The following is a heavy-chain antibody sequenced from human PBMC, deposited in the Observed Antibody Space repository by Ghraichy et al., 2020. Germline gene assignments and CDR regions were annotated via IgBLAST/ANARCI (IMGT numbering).Heavy chain of an antibody. CDR1: GGSISGYH. Sequence: GSLNISCTVSGGSISGYHWNWIRQPPGKGLEWIGYIFYSGSSNYNPSLKTRVSLSIDTSKNQFSLKLNSVTAADTAVYYCARKNFGDYTFDYWGQGALVTVSS. J-gene: IGHJ4*02. V-gene: IGHV4-59*01. CDR2: IFYSGSS. D-gene: IGHD4-17*01. CDR3: ARKNFGDYTFDY.